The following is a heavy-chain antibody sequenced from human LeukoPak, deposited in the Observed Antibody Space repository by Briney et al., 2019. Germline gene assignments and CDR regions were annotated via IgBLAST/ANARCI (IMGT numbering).Heavy chain of an antibody. CDR2: IYYSGGT. J-gene: IGHJ4*02. CDR3: ARIFYDSSGYTFDY. V-gene: IGHV4-59*08. CDR1: GGSISSYY. D-gene: IGHD3-22*01. Sequence: SETLSLTCTASGGSISSYYWSWIRQPPGKGLEWIGYIYYSGGTNYNPSLTGRATISVDTSKCQFCLKLRPVTAADTAVYYCARIFYDSSGYTFDYWGQGSLVTVSS.